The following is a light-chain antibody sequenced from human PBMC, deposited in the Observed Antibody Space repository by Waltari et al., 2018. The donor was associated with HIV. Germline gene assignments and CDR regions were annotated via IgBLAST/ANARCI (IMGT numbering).Light chain of an antibody. V-gene: IGLV7-46*01. Sequence: QAVVTQEPSLTVSPGGTVTLTCASSTGPVTRGHHPYWFQQRPGQAPRTLIYDTTNKHSWTPARFSGSLLGGKAALTLSGAQPEDEAEYYCLLSYAGPRPWVFGGGTKVTVL. J-gene: IGLJ3*02. CDR2: DTT. CDR3: LLSYAGPRPWV. CDR1: TGPVTRGHH.